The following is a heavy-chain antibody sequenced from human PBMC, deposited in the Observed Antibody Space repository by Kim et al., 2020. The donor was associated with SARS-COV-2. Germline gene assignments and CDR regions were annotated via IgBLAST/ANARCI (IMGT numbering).Heavy chain of an antibody. J-gene: IGHJ2*01. CDR1: GFNFSSYA. Sequence: GGSLRLSCAASGFNFSSYAMHWVRQAPGKGLEWVAVISYDGSNKYYADSVQGRFTISRDNSKHTLYLQMNSLRAEDTAVYYCAREGVVPAAIRWYFDLWGRGTLVTVSS. V-gene: IGHV3-30-3*01. CDR2: ISYDGSNK. CDR3: AREGVVPAAIRWYFDL. D-gene: IGHD2-2*02.